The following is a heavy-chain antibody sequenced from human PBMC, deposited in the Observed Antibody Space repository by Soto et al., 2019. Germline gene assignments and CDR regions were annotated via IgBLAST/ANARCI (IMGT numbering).Heavy chain of an antibody. CDR2: IIPIFGTA. D-gene: IGHD3-3*01. CDR3: ARAGGEGIQIFGVVNFLDV. V-gene: IGHV1-69*06. Sequence: SVKVSCKASGGTFSSYAISWVRQAPGQGLEWMGGIIPIFGTANYAQKFQGRVTITADKSTSTAYMELSSLRSEDTAVYYCARAGGEGIQIFGVVNFLDVWGQGTTVTVSS. CDR1: GGTFSSYA. J-gene: IGHJ6*02.